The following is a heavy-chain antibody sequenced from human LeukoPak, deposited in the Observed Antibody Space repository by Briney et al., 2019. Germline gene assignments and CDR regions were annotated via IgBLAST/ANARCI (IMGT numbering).Heavy chain of an antibody. CDR2: IYYSGST. J-gene: IGHJ6*02. CDR1: GGSISSYY. Sequence: SETLSLTCTVSGGSISSYYWSWIRQPPGKGLEWIGYIYYSGSTNYNPSLKSRVTISVDTSKNQFSLKLSSVTAADTAVYYCARLGYYGSGSYGAIPYYYYGMDVWGQGTTVTVSS. D-gene: IGHD3-10*01. V-gene: IGHV4-59*08. CDR3: ARLGYYGSGSYGAIPYYYYGMDV.